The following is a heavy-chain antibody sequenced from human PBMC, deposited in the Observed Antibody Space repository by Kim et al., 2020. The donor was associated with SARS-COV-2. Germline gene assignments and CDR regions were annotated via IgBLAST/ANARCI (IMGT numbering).Heavy chain of an antibody. V-gene: IGHV2-70*01. J-gene: IGHJ4*02. CDR3: ARTWDGYNLDY. D-gene: IGHD5-12*01. Sequence: YYSTSLKTRLTISKDTSKNQVVLRMTNMDPVDTATYYCARTWDGYNLDYWGQGTLVTVSS.